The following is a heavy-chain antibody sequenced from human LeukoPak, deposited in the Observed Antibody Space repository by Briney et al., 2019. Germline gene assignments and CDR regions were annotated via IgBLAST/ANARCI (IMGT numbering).Heavy chain of an antibody. Sequence: GGSLRLSCAASGFTFSSYDMTWVRQAPGKGLEWVSYISSSSSTIYYADSVKGRFTISRDNAKNSLYLQMNSLRAEDTAVYYCARGDYGDYWGYYYYYMDVWGKGTTVTISS. CDR2: ISSSSSTI. CDR1: GFTFSSYD. CDR3: ARGDYGDYWGYYYYYMDV. D-gene: IGHD4-17*01. J-gene: IGHJ6*03. V-gene: IGHV3-48*04.